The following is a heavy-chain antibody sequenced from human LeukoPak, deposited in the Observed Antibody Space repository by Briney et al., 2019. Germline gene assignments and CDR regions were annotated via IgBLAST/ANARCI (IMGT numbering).Heavy chain of an antibody. CDR2: INPNSGGT. D-gene: IGHD3-22*01. CDR3: ARPYYYDSSGSFDY. J-gene: IGHJ4*02. V-gene: IGHV1-2*02. Sequence: ASVKVSCKASGYTLTGYYMHWVRQAPGRGLEWMGWINPNSGGTNYAQKFQGRVTMTRDTSISTAYMELSRLRSDDTAVYCCARPYYYDSSGSFDYWGQGTLVTVSS. CDR1: GYTLTGYY.